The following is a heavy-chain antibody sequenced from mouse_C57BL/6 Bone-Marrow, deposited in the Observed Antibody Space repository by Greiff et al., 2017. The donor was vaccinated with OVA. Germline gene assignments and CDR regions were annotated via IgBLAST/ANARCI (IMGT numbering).Heavy chain of an antibody. CDR3: VSDYYGSRDY. D-gene: IGHD1-1*01. V-gene: IGHV10-1*01. J-gene: IGHJ2*01. Sequence: EVQRVESGGGLVQPKGSLKLSCAASGFSFNTYAMNWVRQAPGKGLEWVARIRSKSNNYATYYADSVKDRFTISRDDSESMLYLQMNNLKTEDTAMYYCVSDYYGSRDYWGQGTTLTVSS. CDR2: IRSKSNNYAT. CDR1: GFSFNTYA.